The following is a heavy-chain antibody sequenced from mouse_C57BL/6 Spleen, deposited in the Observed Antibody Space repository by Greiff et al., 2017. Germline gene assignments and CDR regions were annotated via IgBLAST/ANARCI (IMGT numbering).Heavy chain of an antibody. V-gene: IGHV14-1*01. D-gene: IGHD1-1*01. J-gene: IGHJ3*01. CDR2: IDPEDGDT. CDR3: TTVTTVRGFFAY. Sequence: VQLQQSGAELVRPGASVKLSCTAAGFNIKDYYMHWVKQRPEQGLEWIGRIDPEDGDTEYAPKVQGKATMTADTSSNTAYLQLSSLTSEDTAVYYCTTVTTVRGFFAYWGQGTLVTVSA. CDR1: GFNIKDYY.